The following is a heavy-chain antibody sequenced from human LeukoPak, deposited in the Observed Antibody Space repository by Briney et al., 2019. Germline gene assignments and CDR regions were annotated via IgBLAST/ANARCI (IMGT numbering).Heavy chain of an antibody. Sequence: ASVKVSCKASGYTFTGYYMHWVRQAPGQGLEWMGWINPNGGGTNYAQKFQGRVTMTRDTSISTAYMELSRLRSDDTAVYYCAREPGIAVAGANWFDPWGQGTLVTVSS. J-gene: IGHJ5*02. CDR1: GYTFTGYY. V-gene: IGHV1-2*02. CDR3: AREPGIAVAGANWFDP. D-gene: IGHD6-19*01. CDR2: INPNGGGT.